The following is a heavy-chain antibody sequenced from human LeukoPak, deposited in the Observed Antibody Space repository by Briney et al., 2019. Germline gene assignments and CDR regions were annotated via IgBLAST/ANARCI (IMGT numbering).Heavy chain of an antibody. D-gene: IGHD3-16*01. CDR1: GYTFTSYY. J-gene: IGHJ4*02. Sequence: ASVKVSCKASGYTFTSYYMHWVRQAPGQGLEWMGIINPSGGSTSYAQKFQGRVTMTRDTSTSTAYMELRSLRSDDTAVYYCARDLTIGGPFDYWGQGTLVTVSS. CDR2: INPSGGST. CDR3: ARDLTIGGPFDY. V-gene: IGHV1-46*01.